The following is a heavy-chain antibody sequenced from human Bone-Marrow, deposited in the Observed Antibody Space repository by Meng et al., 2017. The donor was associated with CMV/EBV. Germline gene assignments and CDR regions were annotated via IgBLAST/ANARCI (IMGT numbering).Heavy chain of an antibody. CDR3: ARVGPLYSSGWYFGKDYYGMDV. CDR1: GFIFSSYS. CDR2: ISSSSGHI. Sequence: GGSLRHSCAASGFIFSSYSMNWVRQTPGKGLEWVSSISSSSGHIYYANSVKGRFTISRENAKNSLYLQMNSLRAGDTAVYYCARVGPLYSSGWYFGKDYYGMDVWGQGTTVTVSS. J-gene: IGHJ6*02. V-gene: IGHV3-21*01. D-gene: IGHD6-19*01.